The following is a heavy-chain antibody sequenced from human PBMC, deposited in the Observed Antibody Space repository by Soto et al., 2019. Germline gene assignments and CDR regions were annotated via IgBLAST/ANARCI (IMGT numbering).Heavy chain of an antibody. CDR3: AKGDNLGPKTGYAFDP. CDR1: GDSVSSNTAS. J-gene: IGHJ5*02. CDR2: TYFRSKWYN. Sequence: TLSLTCAISGDSVSSNTASRNWIRQSPSRGLEWLGRTYFRSKWYNDYAVSVKSRIIINPDTSNNQFSLQLNSVTPEDTAVYFCAKGDNLGPKTGYAFDPWGQGIMVTVSS. V-gene: IGHV6-1*01. D-gene: IGHD5-12*01.